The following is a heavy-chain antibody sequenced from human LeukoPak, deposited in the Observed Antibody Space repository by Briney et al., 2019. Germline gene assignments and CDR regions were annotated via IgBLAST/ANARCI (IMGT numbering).Heavy chain of an antibody. CDR2: ISGSGGST. D-gene: IGHD3-22*01. J-gene: IGHJ4*02. CDR1: GFTFSSYA. V-gene: IGHV3-23*01. Sequence: PGGSLRLSCAASGFTFSSYAMSWVRQAPGKGLKWVSAISGSGGSTYYADSVKGRFTISRDNSKNTLYLQMNSLRAEDTAVYYCAKGSYYYDSSAYLDYWGQGTLVTVSS. CDR3: AKGSYYYDSSAYLDY.